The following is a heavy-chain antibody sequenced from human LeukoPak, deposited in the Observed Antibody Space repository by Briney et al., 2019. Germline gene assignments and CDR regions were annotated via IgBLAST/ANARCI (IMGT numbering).Heavy chain of an antibody. V-gene: IGHV4-4*07. CDR3: AREWPGYSSGWDKIDY. CDR2: IYTSGST. Sequence: PSETLSLTCTVSGGSISSYYWSWIRQPAGKGLEWIGRIYTSGSTNYNPSLKSRVTMSVDTSKNQFSLKLSSVTAADTAVYYCAREWPGYSSGWDKIDYWGQGTLVTVSS. CDR1: GGSISSYY. J-gene: IGHJ4*02. D-gene: IGHD6-25*01.